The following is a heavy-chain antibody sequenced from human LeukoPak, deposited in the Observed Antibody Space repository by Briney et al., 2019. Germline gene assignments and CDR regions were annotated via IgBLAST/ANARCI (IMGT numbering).Heavy chain of an antibody. CDR2: IFHSGST. D-gene: IGHD1-26*01. J-gene: IGHJ4*02. Sequence: SETLSLTCVVFDDSISSGNWWSWVRQPPGKGLEWIGDIFHSGSTNYNPSLKSRVTISVDKSKNQFSLKLSSVTATDTAIYYCARGIVGATRYYLDYWGQGTLVTVSS. V-gene: IGHV4-4*02. CDR1: DDSISSGNW. CDR3: ARGIVGATRYYLDY.